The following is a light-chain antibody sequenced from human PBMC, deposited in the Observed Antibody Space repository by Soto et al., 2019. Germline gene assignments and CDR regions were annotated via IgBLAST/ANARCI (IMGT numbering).Light chain of an antibody. V-gene: IGKV3-20*01. CDR3: QQYGRSPRT. J-gene: IGKJ1*01. CDR1: QSVSSSY. CDR2: GAT. Sequence: EIVLTQSPGTLSLSPGETATLSCRASQSVSSSYLAWYQQKPGQAPRLLIYGATIRATAIPDRFSGSGSETDVTLTISRLEPEDCAVYYCQQYGRSPRTFGQGTKVEIK.